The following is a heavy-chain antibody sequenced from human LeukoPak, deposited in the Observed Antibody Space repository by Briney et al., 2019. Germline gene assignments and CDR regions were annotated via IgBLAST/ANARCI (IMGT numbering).Heavy chain of an antibody. CDR1: GGTLSSYA. CDR3: AREPLGCGGDCHFDY. V-gene: IGHV1-69*15. CDR2: IIPICDPV. J-gene: IGHJ4*02. D-gene: IGHD2-21*02. Sequence: ASVKVSCKASGGTLSSYAFSWMRQAPGQGLEWMGRIIPICDPVDYAQRFQGRVTITADESTDTVYMELNSLTFEDTAVYYCAREPLGCGGDCHFDYWGQGTLVTVSS.